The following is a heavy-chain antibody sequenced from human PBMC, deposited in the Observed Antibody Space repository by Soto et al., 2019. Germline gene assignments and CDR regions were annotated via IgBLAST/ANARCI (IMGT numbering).Heavy chain of an antibody. CDR2: ISPYNDNE. CDR3: ALSSDWFET. J-gene: IGHJ5*02. Sequence: ASVKVSCKAFDHRFITSGVSWVRQAPGQGLEWMGWISPYNDNEKYLQKFQGRVTMTADTSTSTAYMELRSLTSDDTAVYYCALSSDWFETWGQGTLVTVSS. V-gene: IGHV1-18*01. CDR1: DHRFITSG.